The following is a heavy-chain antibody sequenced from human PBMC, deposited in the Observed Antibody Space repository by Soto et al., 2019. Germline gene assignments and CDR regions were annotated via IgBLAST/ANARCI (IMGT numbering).Heavy chain of an antibody. J-gene: IGHJ6*02. CDR3: ARTAAAGKNYYGVDV. V-gene: IGHV5-51*01. CDR2: IYPGDSDT. D-gene: IGHD6-13*01. CDR1: GYSFTSYW. Sequence: HGESLKISCKGSGYSFTSYWIGWVRQMPGKGLECMGIIYPGDSDTRYSPSFQGQVTISADKSISTAYLQWSSLKASDTAMYYCARTAAAGKNYYGVDVWGQGTTVTVSS.